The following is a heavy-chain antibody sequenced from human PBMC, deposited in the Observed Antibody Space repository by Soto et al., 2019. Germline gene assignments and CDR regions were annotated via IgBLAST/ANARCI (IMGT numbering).Heavy chain of an antibody. CDR1: GFTFSNYG. CDR2: IWYDGSNK. D-gene: IGHD6-13*01. V-gene: IGHV3-33*01. J-gene: IGHJ4*02. Sequence: QVQLVESGGGVVQPGRSLRLSCAASGFTFSNYGMHWVRQAPGKGLEWVAVIWYDGSNKYYADSVKGRFTISRDNSKNTLYLQMDSLRAEDTAVYYCARAAAGNSPFDYWGQGTLFTVSS. CDR3: ARAAAGNSPFDY.